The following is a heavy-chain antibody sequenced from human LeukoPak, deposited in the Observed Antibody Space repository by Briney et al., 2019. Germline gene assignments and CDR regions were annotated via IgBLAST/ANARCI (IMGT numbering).Heavy chain of an antibody. CDR3: ARVRILGYCSSTSCPGGHFDY. D-gene: IGHD2-2*01. CDR1: GGSFSGYY. Sequence: SETLSLTCAVYGGSFSGYYWSWIRQPPGKGLEWIGEINHSGSTNYNPSLKSRVTISVDTSKNQFSLKLSSVTAADTAVYYCARVRILGYCSSTSCPGGHFDYWGQGTLVTVSS. CDR2: INHSGST. V-gene: IGHV4-34*01. J-gene: IGHJ4*02.